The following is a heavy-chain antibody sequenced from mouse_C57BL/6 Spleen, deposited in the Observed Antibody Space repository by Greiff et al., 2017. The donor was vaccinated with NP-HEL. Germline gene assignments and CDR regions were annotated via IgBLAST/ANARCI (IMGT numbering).Heavy chain of an antibody. CDR3: ARTLYHYYAMDY. Sequence: VQLQQSGPVLVKPGASVKMSCKASGYTFTDYYMNWVKQSHGKSLEWIGVINPYNGGTSYNQKFKGKATLTVDKSSSTAYMELNSLTSEDSAVYYCARTLYHYYAMDYWGQGTSVTVSS. J-gene: IGHJ4*01. D-gene: IGHD2-1*01. CDR2: INPYNGGT. CDR1: GYTFTDYY. V-gene: IGHV1-19*01.